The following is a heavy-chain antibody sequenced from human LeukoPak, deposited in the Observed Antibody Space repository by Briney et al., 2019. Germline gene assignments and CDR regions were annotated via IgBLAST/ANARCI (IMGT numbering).Heavy chain of an antibody. CDR1: GFTVSDNN. J-gene: IGHJ4*02. V-gene: IGHV3-53*01. CDR2: LHRDGSV. CDR3: VRVHGGGY. Sequence: GGSLRLSCAASGFTVSDNNMIWVRQAPGKGLEWVSTLHRDGSVRYADSVSGRFTISRDDSKNTLSLQMSSLRDEDTAVYYCVRVHGGGYWGQGTLVTVSS. D-gene: IGHD3-16*01.